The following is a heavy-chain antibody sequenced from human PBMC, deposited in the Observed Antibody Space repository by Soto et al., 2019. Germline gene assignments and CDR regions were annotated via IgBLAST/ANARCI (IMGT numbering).Heavy chain of an antibody. V-gene: IGHV1-69*01. J-gene: IGHJ5*02. CDR3: VRERGGGYASGDNYFDP. CDR1: GGSFTNLA. CDR2: IIPFFDTT. Sequence: QLVQSGAEVKKPGSSVKISCKTSGGSFTNLAISWVRQAPGQGLEWMGGIIPFFDTTNYAQKFQGRVTMTADEYTNTVFLDLRSLTSADTAVYYCVRERGGGYASGDNYFDPWGQGTLVTVSA. D-gene: IGHD3-10*01.